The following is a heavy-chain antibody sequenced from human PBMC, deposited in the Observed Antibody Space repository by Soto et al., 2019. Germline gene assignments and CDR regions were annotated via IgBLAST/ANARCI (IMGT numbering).Heavy chain of an antibody. CDR3: AREGYYDFWSGYPNYFDY. CDR1: GFTFSSYA. D-gene: IGHD3-3*01. CDR2: ISYDGSNK. Sequence: GGSLRLSCAASGFTFSSYAMHWVRQAPGKGLEWVAVISYDGSNKYYADSVKGRFTISRDNSKNTLYLQMNSLRAEDTAVYYCAREGYYDFWSGYPNYFDYWGQGTLVTVSS. J-gene: IGHJ4*02. V-gene: IGHV3-30-3*01.